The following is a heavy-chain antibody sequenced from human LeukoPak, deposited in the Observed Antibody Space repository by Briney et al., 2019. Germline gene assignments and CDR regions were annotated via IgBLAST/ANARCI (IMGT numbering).Heavy chain of an antibody. V-gene: IGHV4-34*01. CDR1: GGSFSGYY. J-gene: IGHJ6*03. CDR2: INHSGST. CDR3: ASTEWGGYYYYYMDV. D-gene: IGHD3-16*01. Sequence: SETLSLTCAVYGGSFSGYYWSWIRQPPGKGLEWIGEINHSGSTNYNPSLKSRVTISVDTSKNQFSLRLSSVTAADTAVYYCASTEWGGYYYYYMDVWGKGTTVTVSS.